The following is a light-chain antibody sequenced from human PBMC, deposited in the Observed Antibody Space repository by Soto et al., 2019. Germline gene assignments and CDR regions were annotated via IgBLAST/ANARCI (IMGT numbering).Light chain of an antibody. CDR1: SSDVGGHNY. Sequence: QSALTQPASVSASPGQSITISCTGTSSDVGGHNYVSWYQQHPGKAPKLMIYEVTNRPSGVSNRFSGSKSGNTASLTISGLQAEDEADYYCSSYPSSNTRLFGTGTKVTVL. CDR2: EVT. CDR3: SSYPSSNTRL. V-gene: IGLV2-14*01. J-gene: IGLJ1*01.